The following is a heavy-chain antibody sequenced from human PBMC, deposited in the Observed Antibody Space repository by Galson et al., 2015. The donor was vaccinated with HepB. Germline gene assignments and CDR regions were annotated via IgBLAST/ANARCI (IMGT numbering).Heavy chain of an antibody. CDR2: ISGSESKA. V-gene: IGHV3-23*01. CDR1: GFPFRRYG. CDR3: AKGLYDTYYYYSTMDV. Sequence: SLRLSCAAPGFPFRRYGLSWVRQAPGQGLEWVAGISGSESKAYYADSVNGRFTITRDTSKNTLYLQLSRLRADDTAVYYCAKGLYDTYYYYSTMDVWGQGTTVSVS. J-gene: IGHJ6*02. D-gene: IGHD2/OR15-2a*01.